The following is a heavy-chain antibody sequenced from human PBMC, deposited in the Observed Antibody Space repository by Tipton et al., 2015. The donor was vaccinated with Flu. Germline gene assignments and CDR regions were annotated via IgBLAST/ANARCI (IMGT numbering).Heavy chain of an antibody. CDR1: GGSISNTMYY. V-gene: IGHV4-39*07. J-gene: IGHJ4*02. CDR2: IYYSGST. CDR3: ARDTIFGVAH. Sequence: TLSLTCTVSGGSISNTMYYWGWIRQSPGRGLDWIGSIYYSGSTYYNPSLKSRVTISVDTSKNQFSLKLSSVTAADTAVYYCARDTIFGVAHWGQGTLVTVSS. D-gene: IGHD3-3*01.